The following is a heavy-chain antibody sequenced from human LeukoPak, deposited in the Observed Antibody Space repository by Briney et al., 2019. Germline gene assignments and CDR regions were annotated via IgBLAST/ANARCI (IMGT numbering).Heavy chain of an antibody. Sequence: GGSLRLSCAASGFTFSSYGMHWVRQAPGKGLEWVAVISYDGSNKYYADSVKGRFTISRDNSKNTLYLQMNSLRAEDTAVYYCARDPTLRLGELSSYLDYWGQGTLVTVSS. D-gene: IGHD3-16*02. CDR3: ARDPTLRLGELSSYLDY. CDR2: ISYDGSNK. CDR1: GFTFSSYG. J-gene: IGHJ4*02. V-gene: IGHV3-30*03.